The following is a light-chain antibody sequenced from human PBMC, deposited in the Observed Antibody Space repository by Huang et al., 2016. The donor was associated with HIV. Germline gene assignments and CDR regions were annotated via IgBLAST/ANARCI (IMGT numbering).Light chain of an antibody. CDR1: QDIANS. CDR3: QQLHSYPIT. Sequence: QLTQSPFSLSMSVGDRVIINCQASQDIANSLAWYQHKPGRAPKLLISAASTLQSGVPSRFSGGSAGTYFTLIITNLQPDDFASYYCQQLHSYPITFGQGTRLDI. J-gene: IGKJ5*01. V-gene: IGKV1-9*01. CDR2: AAS.